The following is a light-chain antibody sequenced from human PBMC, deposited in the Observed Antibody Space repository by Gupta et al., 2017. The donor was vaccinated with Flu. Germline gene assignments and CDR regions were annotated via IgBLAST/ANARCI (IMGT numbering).Light chain of an antibody. CDR1: HNGRQN. CDR3: QGWDTSRVHPLV. J-gene: IGLJ3*02. V-gene: IGLV3-21*02. Sequence: QMTMTTCGRNHNGRQNEHWYQLKPGQAPVQVVYDDSDRPLGITDGFSGANSVATATLTISRVEDGDEADYYRQGWDTSRVHPLVFGGGTKLTVL. CDR2: DDS.